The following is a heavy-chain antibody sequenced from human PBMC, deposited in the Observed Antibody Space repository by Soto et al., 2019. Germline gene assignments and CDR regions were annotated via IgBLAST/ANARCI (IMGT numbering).Heavy chain of an antibody. D-gene: IGHD2-21*01. Sequence: SETLSLTCSVSGAALNSGNYYWSWIRQVPGKGLEWIGHIYVTGAVDYNPSPRDRITISQDTSERQFSLNLRLVTAADTAVYYCARLRIATNNYKWFDPWGQGTLVTVSS. CDR1: GAALNSGNYY. V-gene: IGHV4-31*03. CDR3: ARLRIATNNYKWFDP. J-gene: IGHJ5*02. CDR2: IYVTGAV.